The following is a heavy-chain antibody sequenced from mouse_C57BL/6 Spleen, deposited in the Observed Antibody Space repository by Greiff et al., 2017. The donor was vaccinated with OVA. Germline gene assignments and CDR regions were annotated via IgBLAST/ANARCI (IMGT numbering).Heavy chain of an antibody. D-gene: IGHD1-1*01. V-gene: IGHV1-74*01. J-gene: IGHJ2*01. CDR1: GYTFTSYW. CDR3: SISYSGSSLDY. Sequence: VQLQQPGAELVKPGASVKVSCKASGYTFTSYWMYWVKQRPGQGLEWIGRIHPSDGDTNYNQKFKGKATLTVDKSSSTAYLQLSSLTSEDSAVYYCSISYSGSSLDYWGQGTTLTVSS. CDR2: IHPSDGDT.